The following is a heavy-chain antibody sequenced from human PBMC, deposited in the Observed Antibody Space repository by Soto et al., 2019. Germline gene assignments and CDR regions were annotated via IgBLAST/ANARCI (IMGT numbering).Heavy chain of an antibody. CDR1: GGSFSGYY. D-gene: IGHD2-21*02. Sequence: QVQLQQWGAGLLKPSETLSLTCAVYGGSFSGYYWSWIRQPPGKGLEWIGEINQSGRTNYNPSLKSRVTLSVDTSKSQFSVNLRSVTAADTAVYYCARAVVTTHYYYGMDVWGQGTTVTVSS. CDR3: ARAVVTTHYYYGMDV. CDR2: INQSGRT. J-gene: IGHJ6*02. V-gene: IGHV4-34*01.